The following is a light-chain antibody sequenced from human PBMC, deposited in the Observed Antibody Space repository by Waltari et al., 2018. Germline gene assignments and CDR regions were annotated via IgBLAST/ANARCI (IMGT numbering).Light chain of an antibody. Sequence: QSALTQPASVSGTLGQSITISCTGTTSDVGNYDLVSWYQKHPGKAPKLLICEVIKRPSGGSSRFSGSTSGNTASLTISGLQAEDEADYYCCSYAGRGTYVFGSGTKVTVL. CDR2: EVI. CDR3: CSYAGRGTYV. J-gene: IGLJ1*01. V-gene: IGLV2-23*02. CDR1: TSDVGNYDL.